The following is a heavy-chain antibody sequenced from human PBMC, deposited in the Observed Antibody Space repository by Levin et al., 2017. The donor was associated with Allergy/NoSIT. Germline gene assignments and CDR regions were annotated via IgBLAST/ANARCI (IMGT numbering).Heavy chain of an antibody. CDR3: ARDNIGLVDAFDI. D-gene: IGHD6-6*01. CDR1: GFTFDDYA. J-gene: IGHJ3*02. CDR2: ISWNSGSI. V-gene: IGHV3-9*01. Sequence: SLKISCAASGFTFDDYAMHWVRQAPGKGLEWVSGISWNSGSIGYADSVKGRFTISRDNAKNSLYLQMNSLRTEETALYCCARDNIGLVDAFDIWGQGTMVIVSS.